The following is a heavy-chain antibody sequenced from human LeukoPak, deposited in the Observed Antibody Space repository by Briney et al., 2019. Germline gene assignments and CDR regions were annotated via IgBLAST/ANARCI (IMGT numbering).Heavy chain of an antibody. D-gene: IGHD3-10*01. Sequence: SVKVPCKASGGTFSSYAISWVRQAPGQGLEWMGGIIPIFGTANYAQKFQGRVTITADESTSTAYMELSSLRSEDTAVYYCAREKFTMVRGVITYNWFDPWGQGTLVTVSS. CDR3: AREKFTMVRGVITYNWFDP. V-gene: IGHV1-69*13. CDR1: GGTFSSYA. CDR2: IIPIFGTA. J-gene: IGHJ5*02.